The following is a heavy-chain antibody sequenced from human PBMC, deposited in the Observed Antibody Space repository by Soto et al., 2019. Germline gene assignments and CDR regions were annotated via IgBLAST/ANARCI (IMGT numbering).Heavy chain of an antibody. D-gene: IGHD3-3*01. CDR3: ARSSIKPPVFMSPFDS. CDR1: GDTISTGGYT. V-gene: IGHV4-30-2*03. Sequence: SETLSLTCDVSGDTISTGGYTWAWIRQPPGKALEWIGHTYHSGNTYYNPSLKGRVTISLDTSKNQFSLRLNSVTAADTAVYYCARSSIKPPVFMSPFDSWSQGTLVTVSS. J-gene: IGHJ4*02. CDR2: TYHSGNT.